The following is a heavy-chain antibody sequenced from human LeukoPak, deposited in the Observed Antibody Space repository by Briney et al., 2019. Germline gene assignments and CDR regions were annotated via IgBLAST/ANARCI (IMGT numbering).Heavy chain of an antibody. Sequence: ASVKVSCKASGYTFTSYGISWVRQAPGQGLEWMGWISAYNGNTNYAQKLQGRVTMTTDTSTSTAYMELRSLRSDDTAVYYCARVYCSGGSCYPTSNWFDPWGQGTLVAASS. CDR2: ISAYNGNT. D-gene: IGHD2-15*01. CDR1: GYTFTSYG. V-gene: IGHV1-18*01. J-gene: IGHJ5*02. CDR3: ARVYCSGGSCYPTSNWFDP.